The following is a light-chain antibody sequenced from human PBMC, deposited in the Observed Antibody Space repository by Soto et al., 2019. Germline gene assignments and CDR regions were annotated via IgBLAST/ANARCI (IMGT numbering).Light chain of an antibody. V-gene: IGKV3-15*01. CDR2: GAS. CDR3: QQYNNWPLQT. Sequence: EIVLTQSPGTLSLSPGERATLSCRASQSVSNNYLAWYQQKPGQAPRLLIYGASNRATGIPARFSGSGSGTEFTLTISSLQSEDFAVYYCQQYNNWPLQTFGQGTKVDIK. J-gene: IGKJ1*01. CDR1: QSVSNN.